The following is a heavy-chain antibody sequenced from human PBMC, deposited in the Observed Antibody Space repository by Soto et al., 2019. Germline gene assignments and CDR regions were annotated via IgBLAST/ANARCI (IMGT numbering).Heavy chain of an antibody. Sequence: ASLKISCKGSGYSATTYRIGWVRQMPGKGLEWMGIIYPGDSDTRYSPSFQGQVTISADKSISTAYLQWSSLKASDTAGYYRAGWRRECFGDSPDILDFRGRGSPV. CDR2: IYPGDSDT. D-gene: IGHD2-15*01. J-gene: IGHJ2*01. V-gene: IGHV5-51*01. CDR3: AGWRRECFGDSPDILDF. CDR1: GYSATTYR.